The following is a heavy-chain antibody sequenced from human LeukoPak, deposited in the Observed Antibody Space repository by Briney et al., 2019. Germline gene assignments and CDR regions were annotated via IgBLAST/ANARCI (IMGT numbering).Heavy chain of an antibody. CDR1: GYTFTNYD. J-gene: IGHJ4*02. CDR3: ARVIQHYYDSSGYYRSGSFDY. D-gene: IGHD3-22*01. V-gene: IGHV1-18*01. CDR2: ISAYNYNT. Sequence: ASVKVSCKASGYTFTNYDINWVRQATGQGLEWMGWISAYNYNTNYAQKLQGRVTMTTDTSTSTAYMELRSLRSDDTAVYYCARVIQHYYDSSGYYRSGSFDYWGQGTLVTVSS.